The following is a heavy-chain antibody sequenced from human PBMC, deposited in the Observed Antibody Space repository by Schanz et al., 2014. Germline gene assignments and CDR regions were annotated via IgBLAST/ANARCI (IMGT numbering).Heavy chain of an antibody. CDR2: IYYSGST. CDR3: ARHSGYYYYYGMDV. CDR1: GGSISSSSYY. J-gene: IGHJ6*02. V-gene: IGHV4-39*01. Sequence: QLQLQESGPGLVKPSETLSLTCTVSGGSISSSSYYWGWIRQPPGKGLEWIGSIYYSGSTYYNPPRKGRAPIPVDPPKNPSSQRWRLLPAADTAVYYCARHSGYYYYYGMDVWGQGTTVTVSS.